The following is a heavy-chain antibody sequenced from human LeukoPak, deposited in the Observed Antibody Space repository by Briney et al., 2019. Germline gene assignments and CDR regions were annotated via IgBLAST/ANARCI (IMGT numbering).Heavy chain of an antibody. D-gene: IGHD5-24*01. CDR3: ARAMTTITTCYFDF. CDR1: GFTFSDFY. V-gene: IGHV3-11*01. Sequence: GRSLRLSCAASGFTFSDFYMSWIRQAPGKGLEWVSHISSTGNTISYADSVKGRFTISRDNAKNSLFLQMNSLRVEDTAVYYCARAMTTITTCYFDFWGQGSLVTVSS. J-gene: IGHJ4*02. CDR2: ISSTGNTI.